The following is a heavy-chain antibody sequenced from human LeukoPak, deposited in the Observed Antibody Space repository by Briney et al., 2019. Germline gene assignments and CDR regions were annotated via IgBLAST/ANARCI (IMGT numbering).Heavy chain of an antibody. CDR3: ASWVDYYDSSGYYY. CDR1: GGSISSYY. J-gene: IGHJ4*02. CDR2: IYYSGST. Sequence: SETLSLTCTVSGGSISSYYWSWIRQPPGKGLEWIGYIYYSGSTNYNPSLKSRVTISVDKSKNQFSLKLSSVIAADTAVYYCASWVDYYDSSGYYYWDQGTLVTVPS. V-gene: IGHV4-59*12. D-gene: IGHD3-22*01.